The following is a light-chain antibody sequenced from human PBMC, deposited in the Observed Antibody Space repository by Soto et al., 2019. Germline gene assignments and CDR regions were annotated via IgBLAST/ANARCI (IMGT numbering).Light chain of an antibody. CDR2: GAS. CDR1: QTISSFY. Sequence: ENVLTQSPGTLSLSPGERATLSCRTSQTISSFYLAWYQQKPGQAPRLLIYGASKRATGIPDRFSGSGSGTDFILTISRLEPEDSAVYYCQQYGDLLYTFGQGTKLEI. V-gene: IGKV3-20*01. CDR3: QQYGDLLYT. J-gene: IGKJ2*01.